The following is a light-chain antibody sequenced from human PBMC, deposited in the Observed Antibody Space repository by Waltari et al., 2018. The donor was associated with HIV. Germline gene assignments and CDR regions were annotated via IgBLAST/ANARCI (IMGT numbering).Light chain of an antibody. CDR3: SSYTSSSTFYVV. V-gene: IGLV2-14*01. Sequence: QSALTQPASVSGSPGQSITISCTGTSSDVGGYNYVSWYQQHPGNAPTLMIYDVSNRPSGVSTRFSGSKSGNTASLTISGLQAEDEADYYCSSYTSSSTFYVVFGGGTKLTVL. CDR2: DVS. CDR1: SSDVGGYNY. J-gene: IGLJ2*01.